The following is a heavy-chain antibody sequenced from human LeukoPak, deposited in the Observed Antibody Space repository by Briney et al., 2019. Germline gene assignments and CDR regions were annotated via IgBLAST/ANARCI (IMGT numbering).Heavy chain of an antibody. D-gene: IGHD2-2*01. Sequence: GGSLRLSCAASGFTFSSYAMSWVRQAPGKGLEWVSAISGSAATTYYADSVKGRFTISRYNSKNTLYVQMDSLRGDDTAVYYCAKNGKYQLLGSWCDSWGQGTLVTVSS. CDR1: GFTFSSYA. CDR2: ISGSAATT. CDR3: AKNGKYQLLGSWCDS. V-gene: IGHV3-23*01. J-gene: IGHJ5*01.